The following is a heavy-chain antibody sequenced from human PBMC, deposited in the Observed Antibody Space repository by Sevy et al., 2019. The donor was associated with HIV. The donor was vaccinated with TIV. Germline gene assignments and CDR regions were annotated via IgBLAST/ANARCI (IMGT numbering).Heavy chain of an antibody. CDR1: GYTLTQLS. J-gene: IGHJ4*02. CDR2: FDPEDGET. Sequence: ASVKVSCMVSGYTLTQLSMHWVRQAPGKGLEWMGSFDPEDGETLYAQKFQGRVTMTEDTSTETAYMELRSLRSEDTTVYYCATTKDYYDSSGSPFDYWGQGTLVTVSS. CDR3: ATTKDYYDSSGSPFDY. V-gene: IGHV1-24*01. D-gene: IGHD3-22*01.